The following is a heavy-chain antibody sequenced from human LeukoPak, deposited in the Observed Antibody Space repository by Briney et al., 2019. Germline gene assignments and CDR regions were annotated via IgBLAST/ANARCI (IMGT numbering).Heavy chain of an antibody. CDR3: ARLKSGY. D-gene: IGHD1-26*01. Sequence: PSETLSLTCPVSGGSISSYYWSWIRPPPGKGLEWIGYIYYSGSTNYNPSLKSRVTISVDTSKNQFSLKLSSVTAADTAVYYCARLKSGYWGQGTLVTVSS. V-gene: IGHV4-59*01. CDR1: GGSISSYY. J-gene: IGHJ4*02. CDR2: IYYSGST.